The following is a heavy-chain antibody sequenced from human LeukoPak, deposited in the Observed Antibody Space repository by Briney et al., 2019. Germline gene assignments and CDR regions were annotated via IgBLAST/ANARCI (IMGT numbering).Heavy chain of an antibody. CDR1: GYTFTGYY. CDR3: ARTAEPSLLRYFDWTYFDY. Sequence: ASVKVSCKASGYTFTGYYMHWVRQAPGRGLEWMGWINPNSGGTNYAQKFQGRVTMTRDTSISTAYMELSRLRSDDTAVYYCARTAEPSLLRYFDWTYFDYWGQGTLVTVSS. J-gene: IGHJ4*02. V-gene: IGHV1-2*02. CDR2: INPNSGGT. D-gene: IGHD3-9*01.